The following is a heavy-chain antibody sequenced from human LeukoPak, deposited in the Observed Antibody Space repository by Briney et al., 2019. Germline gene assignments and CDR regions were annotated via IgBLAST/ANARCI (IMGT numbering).Heavy chain of an antibody. V-gene: IGHV1-46*01. D-gene: IGHD3-22*01. CDR2: INPSGGST. CDR3: ARDRTDYYHSSGHYFDY. J-gene: IGHJ4*02. Sequence: EASVKVSCKASGYTFTSYYIDWVRQAPGQGLEWMGVINPSGGSTTYAQKFQGRVAMTRDTSTSTVYMELTSLRYEDTAVYYCARDRTDYYHSSGHYFDYWGQGTLVTVSS. CDR1: GYTFTSYY.